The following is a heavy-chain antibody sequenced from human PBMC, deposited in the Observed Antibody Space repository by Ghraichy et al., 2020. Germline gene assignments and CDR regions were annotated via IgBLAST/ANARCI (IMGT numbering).Heavy chain of an antibody. CDR3: ARRYGSGSYYTFDY. V-gene: IGHV4-39*01. CDR2: IYYSGST. D-gene: IGHD3-10*01. J-gene: IGHJ4*02. CDR1: GGSISSSSYY. Sequence: SETLSLTCTVSGGSISSSSYYWGWIRQPPGKGLEWIGSIYYSGSTYYNPPLKSRVTISVDTSKNQFSLKLSSVTAADTAVYYCARRYGSGSYYTFDYWGQGTLVTVSS.